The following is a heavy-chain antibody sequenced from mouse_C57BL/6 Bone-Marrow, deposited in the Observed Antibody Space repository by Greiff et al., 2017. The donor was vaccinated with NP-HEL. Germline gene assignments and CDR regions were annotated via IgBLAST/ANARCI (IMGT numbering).Heavy chain of an antibody. J-gene: IGHJ4*01. V-gene: IGHV1-80*01. D-gene: IGHD1-1*01. CDR3: ARSPLLLLLAMDY. Sequence: VQLQESGAELVKPGASVKISCKASGYAFSSYWMNWVKQRPGKGLEWIGQIYPGDGYTNYNGKFKGKATLTADKSSSTAYMQLSSLTSEDSAVYFCARSPLLLLLAMDYWGQGTSVTVSS. CDR1: GYAFSSYW. CDR2: IYPGDGYT.